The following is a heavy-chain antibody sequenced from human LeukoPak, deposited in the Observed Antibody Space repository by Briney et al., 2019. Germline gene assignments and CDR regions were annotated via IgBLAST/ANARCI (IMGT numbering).Heavy chain of an antibody. CDR1: GYTFTSYA. D-gene: IGHD1-26*01. Sequence: ASLKVSCKASGYTFTSYAINWVRQATGQGLEWMGWINPNSGNTGYAQKFQGRVTITRDTSIPTAYMELTSLISEDTAVYYCARRSHSGSYYVAFGEWGQGTPVTVSS. V-gene: IGHV1-8*03. J-gene: IGHJ4*02. CDR3: ARRSHSGSYYVAFGE. CDR2: INPNSGNT.